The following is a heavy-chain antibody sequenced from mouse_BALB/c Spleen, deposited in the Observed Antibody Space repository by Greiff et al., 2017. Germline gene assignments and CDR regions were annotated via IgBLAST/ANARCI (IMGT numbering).Heavy chain of an antibody. V-gene: IGHV5-9-4*01. Sequence: DVMLVESGGGLVKPGGSLKLSCAASGFTFSSYAMSWVRQSPEKRLEWVAEISSGGSYTYYPDTVTGRFTISRDNAKNTLYLEMSSLRSEDTAMYYCARGYDYAFDYWGQGTTLTVSS. D-gene: IGHD2-4*01. CDR3: ARGYDYAFDY. CDR1: GFTFSSYA. CDR2: ISSGGSYT. J-gene: IGHJ2*01.